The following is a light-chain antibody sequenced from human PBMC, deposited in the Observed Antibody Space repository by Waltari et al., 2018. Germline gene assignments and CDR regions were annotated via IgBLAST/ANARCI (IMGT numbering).Light chain of an antibody. CDR2: LGS. CDR3: MQALQAPLT. V-gene: IGKV2-28*01. J-gene: IGKJ4*01. CDR1: RSLLHSNGYNH. Sequence: DIVMTQSPLSLPVTPGEPASISCRSSRSLLHSNGYNHLDWYLQKPGQSPQLLIYLGSNRASGVPDRFSGSGSGTEFTLKISRVEAEDVGVYYCMQALQAPLTFGGGTKVEIK.